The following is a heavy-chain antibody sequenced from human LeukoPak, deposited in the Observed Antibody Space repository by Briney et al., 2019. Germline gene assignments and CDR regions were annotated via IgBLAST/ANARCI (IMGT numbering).Heavy chain of an antibody. J-gene: IGHJ5*02. V-gene: IGHV4-31*03. CDR1: GGSISSGGYY. Sequence: PSETLSLTCTVSGGSISSGGYYWSWIRQHPGKGLEWIGYIYYSGSTYYNPSLKSRVTISVDTSKNQFSLKLSSVTAADTVVYYCARDRYQPYRLNWFDPWGQGTLVTVSS. D-gene: IGHD2-2*01. CDR3: ARDRYQPYRLNWFDP. CDR2: IYYSGST.